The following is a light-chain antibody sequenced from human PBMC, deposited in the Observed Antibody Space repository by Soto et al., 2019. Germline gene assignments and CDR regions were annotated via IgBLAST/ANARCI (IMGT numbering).Light chain of an antibody. CDR1: SSDVDGYNY. Sequence: QSALTQPASVSGSPGQSITISCTGTSSDVDGYNYVSWYQYHPGKAPKLMIYDVNNRPSGVSNRFSGSKSGNTASLTISGLQAEDEADYYCSSFTISRNTVIFGGGTKPPS. CDR2: DVN. CDR3: SSFTISRNTVI. V-gene: IGLV2-14*01. J-gene: IGLJ2*01.